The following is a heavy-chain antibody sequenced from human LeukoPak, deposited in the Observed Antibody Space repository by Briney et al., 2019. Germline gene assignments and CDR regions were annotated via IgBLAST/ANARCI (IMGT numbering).Heavy chain of an antibody. CDR3: ATPNPPVLRFLETQYYFDY. D-gene: IGHD3-3*01. CDR1: GYTLTELS. Sequence: ASVKLSCKVSGYTLTELSMNWVRQAPGKGLEWMGGFDPDDGETIYAQKFQGRVTMTEDTSTDTAYMELSSLRSEDTAVYYCATPNPPVLRFLETQYYFDYWGQGTLVTVSS. V-gene: IGHV1-24*01. CDR2: FDPDDGET. J-gene: IGHJ4*02.